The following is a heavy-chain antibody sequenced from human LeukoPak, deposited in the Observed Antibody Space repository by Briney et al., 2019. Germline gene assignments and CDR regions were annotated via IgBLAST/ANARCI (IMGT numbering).Heavy chain of an antibody. CDR2: IYYSGST. V-gene: IGHV4-61*01. CDR1: GDSISTGIYY. D-gene: IGHD3-10*01. CDR3: AREGDYYGSGSYYIPTYYFDY. J-gene: IGHJ4*02. Sequence: TSETLSLTCTVSGDSISTGIYYWSWIRQPPGKGLEWIGYIYYSGSTNYNPSLKSRVTISVDTSKNQFSLKLSSVTAADTAVYYCAREGDYYGSGSYYIPTYYFDYWGQGTLVTVSS.